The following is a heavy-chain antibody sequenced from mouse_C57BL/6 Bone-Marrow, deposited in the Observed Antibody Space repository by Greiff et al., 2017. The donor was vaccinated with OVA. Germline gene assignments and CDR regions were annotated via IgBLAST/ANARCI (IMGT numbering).Heavy chain of an antibody. J-gene: IGHJ1*03. D-gene: IGHD1-1*01. CDR3: ARGGNYYGSSHWYFDV. CDR1: GYTFTDYY. CDR2: IYPGSGNT. Sequence: VQLQQSGAELVRPGASVKLSCKASGYTFTDYYINWVKQRPGQGLEWIARIYPGSGNTYYNEKFKGKATLTAEKSSSTAYMQLSSLTSEDSAVYFCARGGNYYGSSHWYFDVWGTGTTVTVSS. V-gene: IGHV1-76*01.